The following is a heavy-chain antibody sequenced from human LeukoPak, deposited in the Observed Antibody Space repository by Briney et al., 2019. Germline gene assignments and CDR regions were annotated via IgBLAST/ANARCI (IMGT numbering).Heavy chain of an antibody. Sequence: QSGGSLRLSCAPSGFTFSSYDMHWVRQATGKGLEWVSAIGTAGDTYYPGSVKGRFTISRENAKNSLYLQMNSLRAGDTAVYYCARGGIALQLWFSDDAFDIWGQGTMVTVSS. CDR3: ARGGIALQLWFSDDAFDI. V-gene: IGHV3-13*01. CDR2: IGTAGDT. CDR1: GFTFSSYD. D-gene: IGHD5-18*01. J-gene: IGHJ3*02.